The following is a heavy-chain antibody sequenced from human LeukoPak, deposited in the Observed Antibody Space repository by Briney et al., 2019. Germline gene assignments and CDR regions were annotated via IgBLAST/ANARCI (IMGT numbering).Heavy chain of an antibody. J-gene: IGHJ5*02. D-gene: IGHD6-13*01. V-gene: IGHV1-18*01. CDR1: GYTFTNYG. CDR2: ISTYNANT. Sequence: ASVKVSCKASGYTFTNYGISWVRQAPGQGLEWMGWISTYNANTNYAQKLQGRAAMTTDTSTSTAYMELRSLRSDDTAVYYCARKTIAGGYNWFDPWGQGTLVTVSS. CDR3: ARKTIAGGYNWFDP.